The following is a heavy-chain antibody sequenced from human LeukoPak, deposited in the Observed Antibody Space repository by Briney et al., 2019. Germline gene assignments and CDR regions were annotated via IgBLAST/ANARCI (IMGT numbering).Heavy chain of an antibody. Sequence: GGSLRLSCAASGFTFSSYGMHWVRQAPGKGLEWVAVIWYDGSNKYYADSVKGRFTISRDNSKNTLYLQMSSLRAEDTAVYYCAKVGSYDILTGYYEKYYYYGMDVWGQGTTVTVSS. CDR3: AKVGSYDILTGYYEKYYYYGMDV. J-gene: IGHJ6*02. D-gene: IGHD3-9*01. V-gene: IGHV3-30*02. CDR2: IWYDGSNK. CDR1: GFTFSSYG.